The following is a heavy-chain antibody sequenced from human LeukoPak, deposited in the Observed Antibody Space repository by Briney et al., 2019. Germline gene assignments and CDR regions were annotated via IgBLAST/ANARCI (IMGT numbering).Heavy chain of an antibody. D-gene: IGHD1-26*01. J-gene: IGHJ6*02. V-gene: IGHV1-69*04. CDR3: AREGSDSDFYYYGMDV. CDR2: IIPILGIA. Sequence: SVKVSCKASGDTFSSYAISWVRQAPGQGLEWMGRIIPILGIANYAQKFQGRVTITADKSTSTAYMELSSLRSEDTAVYYCAREGSDSDFYYYGMDVWGQGTTVTASS. CDR1: GDTFSSYA.